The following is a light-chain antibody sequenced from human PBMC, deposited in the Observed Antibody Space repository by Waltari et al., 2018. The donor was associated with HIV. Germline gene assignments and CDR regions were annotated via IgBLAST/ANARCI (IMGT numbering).Light chain of an antibody. CDR2: QDS. V-gene: IGLV3-1*01. J-gene: IGLJ2*01. CDR1: KLGDKY. CDR3: QAWDSSTVV. Sequence: SYELTQPPSVSVSPGQTASITCSGDKLGDKYACWYQHKPGQSPVLVIYQDSKRPSGIPERLAGSNSGNTATLTISGTQAMDEADYYCQAWDSSTVVFGGGTKLTVL.